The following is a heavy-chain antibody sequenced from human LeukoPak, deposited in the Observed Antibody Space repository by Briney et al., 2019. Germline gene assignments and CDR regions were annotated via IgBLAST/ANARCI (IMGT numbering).Heavy chain of an antibody. Sequence: SETLSLTCSVSRGSISSDGYYWAWIRQPPGKGLEWIGSLHFRGSIYYNPSLKSRVIISVDTSQNRFSLKLSSLTAADTAVYYCAGQIAAPGNHPSCYYHGMDVWGQGTTVTVSS. J-gene: IGHJ6*02. CDR3: AGQIAAPGNHPSCYYHGMDV. V-gene: IGHV4-39*01. CDR2: LHFRGSI. CDR1: RGSISSDGYY. D-gene: IGHD6-13*01.